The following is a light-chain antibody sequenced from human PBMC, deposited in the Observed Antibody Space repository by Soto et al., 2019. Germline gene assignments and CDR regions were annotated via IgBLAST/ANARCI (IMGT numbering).Light chain of an antibody. CDR2: GAS. Sequence: EIGLTQSPGTLSLSPGERATLSCRASQSLSSSYLAWYQQKPGQAPRLLIYGASSRATGIPDMFSGSGSGTDFTLTISRLEPEDFAVYYCQQYGSSPLYTFGQGTKLEIK. CDR1: QSLSSSY. V-gene: IGKV3-20*01. J-gene: IGKJ2*01. CDR3: QQYGSSPLYT.